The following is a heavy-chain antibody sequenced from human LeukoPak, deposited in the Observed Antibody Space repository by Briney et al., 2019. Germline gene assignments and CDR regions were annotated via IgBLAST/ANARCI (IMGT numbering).Heavy chain of an antibody. J-gene: IGHJ4*02. CDR2: IWYDGSNK. CDR3: ARDSRYGDYFDY. CDR1: GFTFSSYG. D-gene: IGHD4-17*01. V-gene: IGHV3-33*01. Sequence: GGSLRLSCAASGFTFSSYGMHWVRQAPGKGLEWVAVIWYDGSNKYYADSVKGRFTISRDNSKNTLYLQMNSLRAEDTAVYYCARDSRYGDYFDYWGQGTLVTVSS.